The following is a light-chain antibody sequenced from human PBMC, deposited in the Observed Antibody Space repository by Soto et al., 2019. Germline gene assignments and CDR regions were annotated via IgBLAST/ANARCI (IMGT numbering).Light chain of an antibody. Sequence: QSVLTQPASVSGSPGQSITISCTGTSSDIGTYNYVSWYQQHPGKVPKLMIYEVSNRPSGVSNRFSGSKSGNTASLAISGLQAEDEADYYCSSYTTRSTQVFGGGTKLTVL. CDR1: SSDIGTYNY. CDR3: SSYTTRSTQV. CDR2: EVS. V-gene: IGLV2-14*01. J-gene: IGLJ3*02.